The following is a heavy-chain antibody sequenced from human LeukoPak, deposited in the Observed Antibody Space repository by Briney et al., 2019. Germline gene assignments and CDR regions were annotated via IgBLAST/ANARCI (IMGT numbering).Heavy chain of an antibody. V-gene: IGHV1-2*06. D-gene: IGHD3-22*01. CDR1: GYTFTDYY. Sequence: GASVKVSCKASGYTFTDYYMHWVRQAPGQGLEWMGRINPNSGGTNYAQKFQGRVTMTRDTSISTAYMELSRLRSDDTAVYYCARDLAGPYYYDSSGVDYWGQGTLVTVSS. J-gene: IGHJ4*02. CDR2: INPNSGGT. CDR3: ARDLAGPYYYDSSGVDY.